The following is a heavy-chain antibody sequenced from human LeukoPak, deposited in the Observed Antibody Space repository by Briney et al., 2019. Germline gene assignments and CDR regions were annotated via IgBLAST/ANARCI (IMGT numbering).Heavy chain of an antibody. CDR2: INHNGETI. D-gene: IGHD3-9*01. V-gene: IGHV3-48*02. J-gene: IGHJ4*02. CDR1: GFTFGQHV. CDR3: ARDYDWAFDL. Sequence: GGSLRLSCAASGFTFGQHVFSCVRQAPGKGLEWVSYINHNGETIFYPDFLKGRFTISRDNARNSLYLQMNSLRDDDAAIYYCARDYDWAFDLWGQGTLVTVSS.